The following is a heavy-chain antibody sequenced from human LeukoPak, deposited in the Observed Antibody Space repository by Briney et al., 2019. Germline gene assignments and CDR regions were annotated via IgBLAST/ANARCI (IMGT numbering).Heavy chain of an antibody. CDR2: ISTGSTTI. Sequence: PGGSLRLSCAASGFTSSNYEMNWVRQAPGKGLQWVSYISTGSTTIYYADSVKGRFTISRDNAKNSLYLQMNSLRADDTSVYYCARAGYSLYSPNYFDYWGQGALVTVSS. V-gene: IGHV3-48*03. CDR1: GFTSSNYE. J-gene: IGHJ4*02. CDR3: ARAGYSLYSPNYFDY. D-gene: IGHD5-18*01.